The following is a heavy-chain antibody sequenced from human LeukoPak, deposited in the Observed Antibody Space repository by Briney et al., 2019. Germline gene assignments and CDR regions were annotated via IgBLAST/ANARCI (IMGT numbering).Heavy chain of an antibody. J-gene: IGHJ4*02. CDR3: AKGAPGNYYVHFDY. D-gene: IGHD1-26*01. CDR1: GFTFGDYA. Sequence: PGGSLRLSCAASGFTFGDYAMHWVRLAPGKGLECVSGISWNSGTIGYADSVKGRITISRDNAKNSLYLQMNSLRAEDTALYYCAKGAPGNYYVHFDYWGQGTLVTVSS. CDR2: ISWNSGTI. V-gene: IGHV3-9*01.